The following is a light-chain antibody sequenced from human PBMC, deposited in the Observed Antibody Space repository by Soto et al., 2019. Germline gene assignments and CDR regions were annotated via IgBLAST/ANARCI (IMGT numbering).Light chain of an antibody. CDR2: DAS. CDR1: QGISSA. V-gene: IGKV1-13*02. CDR3: QQVNSYLT. J-gene: IGKJ4*01. Sequence: AIQLTQSPSSLSASVGDRVTITCRASQGISSALAWYQQKPGKAPKLLIYDASSFESGVPSRFSDSGSGTDFTITLSSLQPEDFATYYCQQVNSYLTFGGGTKVEIK.